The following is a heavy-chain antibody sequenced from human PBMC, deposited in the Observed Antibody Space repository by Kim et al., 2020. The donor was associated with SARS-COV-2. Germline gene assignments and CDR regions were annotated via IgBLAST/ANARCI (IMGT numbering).Heavy chain of an antibody. D-gene: IGHD4-17*01. J-gene: IGHJ5*02. CDR2: ISYDGSNK. CDR1: GFTFSSYA. V-gene: IGHV3-30-3*01. Sequence: GSLRLSCAASGFTFSSYAMHWVRQAPGKGLEWVAVISYDGSNKYYADSVKGRFTISRDNSKNTLYLQMNSLRAEDTAVYYCASEDYGDYSNWFDPWGQGTLVTVSS. CDR3: ASEDYGDYSNWFDP.